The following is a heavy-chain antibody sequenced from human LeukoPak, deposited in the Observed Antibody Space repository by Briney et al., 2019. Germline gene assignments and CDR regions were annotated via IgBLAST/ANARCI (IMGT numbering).Heavy chain of an antibody. CDR1: GYTLTELS. J-gene: IGHJ4*02. V-gene: IGHV1-24*01. CDR2: FDPEDGET. D-gene: IGHD3-16*02. Sequence: AASVKVSCKVSGYTLTELSMHWVRQAPGKGLEWMGGFDPEDGETIYAQKFQGGVTMTEDTSTDTAYMELSSLRSEDTAVYYCATVMITFGGVIVHPRAFDYWGQGTLVTVSS. CDR3: ATVMITFGGVIVHPRAFDY.